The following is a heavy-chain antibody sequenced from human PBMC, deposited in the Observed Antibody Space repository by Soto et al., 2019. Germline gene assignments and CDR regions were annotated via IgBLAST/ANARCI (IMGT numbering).Heavy chain of an antibody. CDR3: ARTAPMDAGDKYYYDF. D-gene: IGHD3-16*01. CDR1: GGTFSTFG. V-gene: IGHV1-69*01. J-gene: IGHJ4*02. Sequence: QVQLVQSGAEVKKTGSSVKVSCPTSGGTFSTFGISWVRQAPGQGLEWMGGIIPFFGTAEYSQKFEDRITITADESTNTVYMDLRSLTSEDTAIYYCARTAPMDAGDKYYYDFWGQGALVTVSS. CDR2: IIPFFGTA.